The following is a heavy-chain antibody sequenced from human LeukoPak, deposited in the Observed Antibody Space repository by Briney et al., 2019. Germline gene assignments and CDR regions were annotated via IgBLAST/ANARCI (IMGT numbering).Heavy chain of an antibody. V-gene: IGHV3-48*01. D-gene: IGHD6-25*01. CDR2: IGTSSTTI. J-gene: IGHJ6*03. Sequence: PGGSLRLSCRASGFTFSNYAMAWVRQPPGKGLEWVSNIGTSSTTIYYADSVKGRFTISRDNAKNSLYLQMNSLRADDTAVYYCARFAAGGSYYYYMDVWGKGTTVTVSS. CDR3: ARFAAGGSYYYYMDV. CDR1: GFTFSNYA.